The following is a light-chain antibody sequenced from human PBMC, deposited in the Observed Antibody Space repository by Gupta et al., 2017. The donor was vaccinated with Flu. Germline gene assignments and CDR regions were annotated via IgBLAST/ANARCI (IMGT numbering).Light chain of an antibody. CDR3: AAWDNSLSGTWV. CDR2: RNN. J-gene: IGLJ3*02. Sequence: QSVLTQPPSASGTPGQRVTISCSGSSSNMGSSFVYWYQQFPGTAPKLLIFRNNQRPSGVPDRFSGSKSGTSASLAISGLRSEDEADYFCAAWDNSLSGTWVFGGGTKLTVL. CDR1: SSNMGSSF. V-gene: IGLV1-47*01.